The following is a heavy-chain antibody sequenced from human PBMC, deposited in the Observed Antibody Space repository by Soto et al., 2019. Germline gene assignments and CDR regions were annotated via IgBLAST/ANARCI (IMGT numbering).Heavy chain of an antibody. CDR3: ARETKNYYGSGSYYYGMDV. J-gene: IGHJ6*02. CDR2: IYSGGST. D-gene: IGHD3-10*01. CDR1: GFTVSGTY. V-gene: IGHV3-53*04. Sequence: EVQLVESGGGLVQPGGSLGPSCAASGFTVSGTYMGWVGKAPGKGLEWVSVIYSGGSTYYADSVKGRFTISRHNSKNTLYLQMNSLRAEDTAVYYCARETKNYYGSGSYYYGMDVWGQGTTVTVSS.